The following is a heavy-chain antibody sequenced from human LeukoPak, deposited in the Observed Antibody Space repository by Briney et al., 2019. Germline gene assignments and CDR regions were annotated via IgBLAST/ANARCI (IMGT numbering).Heavy chain of an antibody. CDR1: GYTFTSYG. V-gene: IGHV1-18*01. Sequence: ASVKVSCKASGYTFTSYGIDWVRQAPGQGLEWMGWISAYNGNTNYAQKLQGRVTMTTDTSTSTAYMELRSLRSDDTAVYYCARGLNYDFWSGYRNMDVWGKGTTVTVSS. CDR3: ARGLNYDFWSGYRNMDV. D-gene: IGHD3-3*01. J-gene: IGHJ6*03. CDR2: ISAYNGNT.